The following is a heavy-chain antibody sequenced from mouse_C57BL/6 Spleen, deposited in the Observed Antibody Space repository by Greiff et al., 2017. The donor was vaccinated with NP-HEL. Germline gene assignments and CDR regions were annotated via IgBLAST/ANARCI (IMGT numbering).Heavy chain of an antibody. Sequence: QVQLQQSGAELVKPGASVKLSCKASGYTFTTYPIEWMKQNHGQSLEWIGNFHPYNDDTKYNEKFKGKATLTVEKSSSTVYLELSRLTSDDSAVYYCARGIYYDYDGYWDYWGQGTTLTVSS. V-gene: IGHV1-47*01. D-gene: IGHD2-4*01. J-gene: IGHJ2*01. CDR1: GYTFTTYP. CDR2: FHPYNDDT. CDR3: ARGIYYDYDGYWDY.